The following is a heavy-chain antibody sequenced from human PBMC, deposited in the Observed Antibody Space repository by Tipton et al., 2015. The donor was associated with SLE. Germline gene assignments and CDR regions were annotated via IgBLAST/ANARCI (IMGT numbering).Heavy chain of an antibody. Sequence: TLSLTCTVSGGSISSYYWSWIRQPPGKGLEWIGEINHSGSTNYNPSLKSRVTISVDTSKNQFSLKLSSVTAADTAVYYCARLGEAEYQVGFDYWGQGTLVTVSS. D-gene: IGHD2-2*01. CDR3: ARLGEAEYQVGFDY. CDR1: GGSISSYY. V-gene: IGHV4-59*12. CDR2: INHSGST. J-gene: IGHJ4*02.